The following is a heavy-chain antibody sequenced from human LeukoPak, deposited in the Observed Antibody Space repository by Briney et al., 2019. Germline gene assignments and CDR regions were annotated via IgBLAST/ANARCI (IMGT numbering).Heavy chain of an antibody. Sequence: SETLSLTCTVSGGSISSGGYYWSWIRQPPGKGLEWIGYIYYSGSTNYNSSLESRVTISVDTSKNQFSLKLSSVTAADTAVYYCARASYYYDSSGYYYPYYFDYWGQGTLVTVSS. J-gene: IGHJ4*02. CDR3: ARASYYYDSSGYYYPYYFDY. D-gene: IGHD3-22*01. V-gene: IGHV4-61*08. CDR2: IYYSGST. CDR1: GGSISSGGYY.